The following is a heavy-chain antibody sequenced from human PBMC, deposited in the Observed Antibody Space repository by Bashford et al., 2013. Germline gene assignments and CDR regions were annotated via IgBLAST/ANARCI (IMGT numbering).Heavy chain of an antibody. J-gene: IGHJ4*02. CDR2: IKQDGSEK. Sequence: VRQAPGKGLEWVANIKQDGSEKYYVDSVKGRFTISRDNAKNSLYLQMNSLRAEDTAVYYCTRGQSTSVYWGQGALVTVSS. V-gene: IGHV3-7*01. CDR3: TRGQSTSVY.